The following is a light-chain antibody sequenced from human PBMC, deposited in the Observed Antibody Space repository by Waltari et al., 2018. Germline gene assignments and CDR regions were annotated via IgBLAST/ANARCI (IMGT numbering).Light chain of an antibody. CDR1: TTNIGSNS. CDR3: AAWDDSLRGFIM. V-gene: IGLV1-47*01. CDR2: RND. J-gene: IGLJ3*02. Sequence: QSVLTQPPSASGTPGQRVTISCSGSTTNIGSNSVHWYQQLPGAAPKLLIYRNDQRPSGVPDRVSGSKTGTSASLAISGLRSEDEADYYWAAWDDSLRGFIMFGGGTKLTVL.